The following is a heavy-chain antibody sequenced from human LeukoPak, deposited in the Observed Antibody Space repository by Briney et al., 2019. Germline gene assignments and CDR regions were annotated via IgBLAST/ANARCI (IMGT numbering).Heavy chain of an antibody. CDR1: GYTFISYG. D-gene: IGHD3-9*01. CDR3: ARADDISPRYYYGMDV. Sequence: ASVKVSCKTSGYTFISYGFSWVRQAPGQGPEWMGWISAYGGNTNSAQKFQGRVIMTTDTSASTAYMELRSLTSDDTAVYFCARADDISPRYYYGMDVWGPGTTVSVSS. V-gene: IGHV1-18*01. CDR2: ISAYGGNT. J-gene: IGHJ6*02.